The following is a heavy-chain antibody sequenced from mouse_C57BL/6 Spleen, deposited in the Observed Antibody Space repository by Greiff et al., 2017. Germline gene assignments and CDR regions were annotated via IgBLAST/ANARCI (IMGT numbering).Heavy chain of an antibody. J-gene: IGHJ2*01. D-gene: IGHD2-1*01. CDR3: ARPGGIYPHFDS. V-gene: IGHV5-6*01. CDR1: GFTFSSYG. CDR2: ISSGGSYT. Sequence: VQLQQSGGDLVKPGGSLKLSCAASGFTFSSYGMSWVRQTPDKRLEWVATISSGGSYTYYPDSVKGRFTISRDNDKNTLYLQMSSLKSEDTAMFYCARPGGIYPHFDSWGQGTTRTVSS.